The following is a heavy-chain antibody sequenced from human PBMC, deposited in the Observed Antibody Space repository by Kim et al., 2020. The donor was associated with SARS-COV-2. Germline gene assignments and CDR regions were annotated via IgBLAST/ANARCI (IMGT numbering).Heavy chain of an antibody. V-gene: IGHV3-49*04. J-gene: IGHJ4*02. CDR3: IRANRNPDY. Sequence: GGSLRLSCTASGFTFADYTMTWVRQAPGKGLDWVGFIRSKAYGGTTEYAASVRGRFIISRDDSKSIAYLQMNSLKTEDTAVYYCIRANRNPDYWGLGTLVTVSS. CDR2: IRSKAYGGTT. CDR1: GFTFADYT. D-gene: IGHD1-1*01.